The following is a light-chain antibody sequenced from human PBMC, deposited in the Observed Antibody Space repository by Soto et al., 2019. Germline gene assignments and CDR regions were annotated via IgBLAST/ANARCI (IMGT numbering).Light chain of an antibody. CDR1: QSISDY. CDR3: QQYNSYSS. J-gene: IGKJ1*01. Sequence: DIQMTQSPSSLSASVGDRVTITCRASQSISDYLNWYQQKPGKAPKVLIYKASSLESGVPSRLSGSGSGAEFTITIRSLQPDDFATYYCQQYNSYSSFGQGTKVDIK. CDR2: KAS. V-gene: IGKV1-5*03.